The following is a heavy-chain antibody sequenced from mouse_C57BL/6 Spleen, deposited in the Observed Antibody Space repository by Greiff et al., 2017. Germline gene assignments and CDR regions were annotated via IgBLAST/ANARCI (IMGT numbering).Heavy chain of an antibody. CDR3: AREATVPYAMDY. D-gene: IGHD1-1*01. Sequence: VQLKESGPGLVKPSQSLYLTCSVTGYSITSGYYWNLIRQFPGNKLEWMGYISYDGSNNYNTDLKNRISLTRDTSKNQFFLKLNSVTTEDTDTYYCAREATVPYAMDYWGQGTSVTVSS. V-gene: IGHV3-6*01. CDR2: ISYDGSN. CDR1: GYSITSGYY. J-gene: IGHJ4*01.